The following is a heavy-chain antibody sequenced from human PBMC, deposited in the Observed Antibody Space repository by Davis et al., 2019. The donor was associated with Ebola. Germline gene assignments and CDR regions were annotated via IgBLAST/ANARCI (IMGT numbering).Heavy chain of an antibody. CDR3: ARWLNWFDP. J-gene: IGHJ5*02. V-gene: IGHV3-72*01. Sequence: GESLKISCAASGFTFSRYWMSWVRQAPGKGLEWVGRTRNKANSYTAEYAASVKGRFTISRDDSKNSLYLQMNSLKTEDTAVYYCARWLNWFDPWGQGTLVTVSS. CDR1: GFTFSRYW. D-gene: IGHD5-12*01. CDR2: TRNKANSYTA.